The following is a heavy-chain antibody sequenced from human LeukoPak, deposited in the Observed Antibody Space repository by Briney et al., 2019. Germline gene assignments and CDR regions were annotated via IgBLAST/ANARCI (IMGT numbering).Heavy chain of an antibody. CDR3: ARDYSSIPFDY. CDR1: GFTFSSYS. CDR2: ISSSSSYI. D-gene: IGHD6-13*01. Sequence: GGSLRLSXAASGFTFSSYSMNWVRQAPGKGLEWVSSISSSSSYIYYADSVKGRFTISRDNAKNSLYLQMHSLRAEDTAVYYCARDYSSIPFDYWGQGTLVTVSS. V-gene: IGHV3-21*01. J-gene: IGHJ4*02.